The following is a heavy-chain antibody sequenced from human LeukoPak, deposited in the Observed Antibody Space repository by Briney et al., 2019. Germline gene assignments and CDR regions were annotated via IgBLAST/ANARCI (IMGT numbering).Heavy chain of an antibody. CDR3: ARRYMATSAEDFEY. V-gene: IGHV3-7*01. Sequence: GGSLRLSCAASGFTFSSYSMKWVRQAPGKGLEWVANIDQDGSEKYYVDSVKGRFTISRDNAKNTLYLQMNSLRAEEDTAVYYCARRYMATSAEDFEYWGQGILVIVSS. CDR2: IDQDGSEK. D-gene: IGHD5-24*01. J-gene: IGHJ4*02. CDR1: GFTFSSYS.